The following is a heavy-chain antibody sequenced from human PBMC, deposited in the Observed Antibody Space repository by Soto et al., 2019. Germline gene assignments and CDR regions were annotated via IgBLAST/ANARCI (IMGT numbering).Heavy chain of an antibody. Sequence: GGSLRLSCAASGFIFSNYGMNWVRQAPGKGLEWVSGISESGGSTYYADSVKGRFTLSRDNSKNTLYLQVDSLRPDDTAVYYCARRSYCSSTSCDKFFDYWGQGTLVTVSS. CDR1: GFIFSNYG. J-gene: IGHJ4*02. D-gene: IGHD2-2*02. CDR2: ISESGGST. CDR3: ARRSYCSSTSCDKFFDY. V-gene: IGHV3-23*01.